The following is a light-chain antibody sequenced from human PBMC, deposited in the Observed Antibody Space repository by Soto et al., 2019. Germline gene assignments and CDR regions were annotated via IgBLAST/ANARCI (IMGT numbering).Light chain of an antibody. CDR3: HQLNTYPWT. CDR1: QSISSW. CDR2: DAS. J-gene: IGKJ1*01. V-gene: IGKV1-5*01. Sequence: DIQMTQSPSTLSAAVGDRVTITCRASQSISSWLAWYQQKPGKAPKLLIYDASSLESGVPSRFSGSGSGTDFTLTISTLQPEDFATYYCHQLNTYPWTCGQGTQADIK.